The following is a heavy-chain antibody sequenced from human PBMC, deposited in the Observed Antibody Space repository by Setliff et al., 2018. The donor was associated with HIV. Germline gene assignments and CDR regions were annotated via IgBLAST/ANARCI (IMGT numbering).Heavy chain of an antibody. J-gene: IGHJ4*02. V-gene: IGHV1-46*02. CDR3: ARGGYEY. Sequence: ASVKVSCKTSGYSFKTYSIDWVRQAPGQGLEWMGRINPRGGDTDFAQKFQGRLTLTSDTSTSTVYMEVTSLRSGDTALYFCARGGYEYWGQGSRVTVSS. D-gene: IGHD2-15*01. CDR2: INPRGGDT. CDR1: GYSFKTYS.